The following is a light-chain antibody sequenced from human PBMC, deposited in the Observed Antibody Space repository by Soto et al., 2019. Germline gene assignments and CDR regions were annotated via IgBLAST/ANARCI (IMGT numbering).Light chain of an antibody. V-gene: IGKV3-11*01. CDR3: QQRSNWQIT. J-gene: IGKJ5*01. CDR1: QSVSS. Sequence: IVLTHSPATLSLSPGERATLSCRASQSVSSLAWYQKKPGRAPRLLIYDISNRATGIPARFSGSGSGTDFTLTISSLEPEDFAVYYCQQRSNWQITFGQGTRLEIK. CDR2: DIS.